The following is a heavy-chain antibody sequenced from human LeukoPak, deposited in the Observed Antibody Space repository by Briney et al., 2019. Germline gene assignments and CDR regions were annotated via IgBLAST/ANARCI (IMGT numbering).Heavy chain of an antibody. D-gene: IGHD3-22*01. CDR3: ARADTSGPYYYYGMDV. CDR2: IYYSGST. V-gene: IGHV4-59*01. CDR1: GGSISSYY. J-gene: IGHJ6*02. Sequence: PSETLSLTCTVSGGSISSYYWSWIRQPPGKGLEWIGYIYYSGSTNYNPSLKSRVTISVDTSKNQFSPKLNSVTAADTAVYYCARADTSGPYYYYGMDVWGQGTTVTVSS.